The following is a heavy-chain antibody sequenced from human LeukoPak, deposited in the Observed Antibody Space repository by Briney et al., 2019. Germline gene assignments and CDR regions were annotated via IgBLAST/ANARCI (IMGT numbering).Heavy chain of an antibody. D-gene: IGHD3-22*01. CDR1: GFTFSSYG. CDR3: ARDHHRRLYDSQARDTFDI. Sequence: GGSLRLSCAASGFTFSSYGMSWVRQAPGKGLEWVSYIGSSSSTIYYADSVKGRFTISRDNAKNSLYLQMNSLRAEDTAVYYRARDHHRRLYDSQARDTFDIWGQGTMVTVSS. CDR2: IGSSSSTI. V-gene: IGHV3-48*01. J-gene: IGHJ3*02.